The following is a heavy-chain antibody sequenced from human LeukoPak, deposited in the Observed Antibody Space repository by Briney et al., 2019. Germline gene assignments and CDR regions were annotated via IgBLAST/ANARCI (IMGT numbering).Heavy chain of an antibody. D-gene: IGHD2-15*01. Sequence: QPGGSLRLSCAASGFTVSNNYMSWVRQVPGKGPEWVSGILDNGDTNYADSVKGRFTISRDNSKNTLYLQMSSLRADDTAVYYCVRGRLFRGGFDSWGQGTLVTVS. CDR3: VRGRLFRGGFDS. J-gene: IGHJ4*02. CDR2: ILDNGDT. V-gene: IGHV3-53*01. CDR1: GFTVSNNY.